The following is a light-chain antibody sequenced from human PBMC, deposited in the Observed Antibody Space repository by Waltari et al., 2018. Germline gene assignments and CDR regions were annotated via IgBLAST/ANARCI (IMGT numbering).Light chain of an antibody. V-gene: IGKV3-15*01. Sequence: EIVMTQSPATLSVSPGERATLSCRASQSVSANSAWYQQKPGQAPRLLIHGASTRATGIPARFSGSGSGTEFTLTISSLQSEDFAVYYCQQYNNWPPGAFGQGTKVEIK. CDR1: QSVSAN. J-gene: IGKJ1*01. CDR2: GAS. CDR3: QQYNNWPPGA.